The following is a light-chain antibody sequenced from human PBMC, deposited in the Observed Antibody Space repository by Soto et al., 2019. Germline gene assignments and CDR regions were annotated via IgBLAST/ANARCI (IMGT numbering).Light chain of an antibody. V-gene: IGKV1-5*01. CDR1: QSVSRR. CDR3: HTYNSYSLHT. CDR2: DAS. Sequence: DIPMTQSPSTQSASVGDRITITCRASQSVSRRLAWFQQKPGKAPKLLIYDASSLESGVPSRFSGRGSGTEFTLTISSLQPDDCATYYCHTYNSYSLHTFGQGTKLEIK. J-gene: IGKJ2*01.